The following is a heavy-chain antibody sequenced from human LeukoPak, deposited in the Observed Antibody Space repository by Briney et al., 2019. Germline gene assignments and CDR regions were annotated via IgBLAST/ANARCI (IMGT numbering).Heavy chain of an antibody. J-gene: IGHJ5*02. V-gene: IGHV4-34*01. CDR3: ARHKGKYYDFWSASAGWFVP. Sequence: SETLTLTCAVYGGSFSGYYWSWIRQPPGKGLEWIGEINHSGSTNYNPSLKSRVTISVDTSKNQFSLKLSSVTAADTAVYYCARHKGKYYDFWSASAGWFVPWGQGTLVTVSS. CDR1: GGSFSGYY. D-gene: IGHD3-3*01. CDR2: INHSGST.